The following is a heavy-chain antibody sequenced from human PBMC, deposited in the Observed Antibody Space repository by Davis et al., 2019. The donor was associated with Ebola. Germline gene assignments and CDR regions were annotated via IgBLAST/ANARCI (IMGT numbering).Heavy chain of an antibody. D-gene: IGHD5-24*01. V-gene: IGHV3-30*14. CDR1: GFTFSSYA. J-gene: IGHJ6*02. Sequence: GGSLRLSCAASGFTFSSYAMHWVRQAPGKGLEWVAVISYDGSNKYYADSVKGRFTISRDNSKNTLYLQMNSLRAEDTAVYYCARGDSYNSAPFYYYYGMDVWGQGTTVTVSS. CDR2: ISYDGSNK. CDR3: ARGDSYNSAPFYYYYGMDV.